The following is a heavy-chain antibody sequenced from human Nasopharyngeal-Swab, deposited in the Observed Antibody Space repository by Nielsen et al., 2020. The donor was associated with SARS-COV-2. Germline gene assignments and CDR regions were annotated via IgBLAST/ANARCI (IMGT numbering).Heavy chain of an antibody. V-gene: IGHV3-30*18. CDR3: AKLSVGATSLFDY. D-gene: IGHD1-26*01. CDR1: GFTFSSYG. CDR2: ISYDGSNK. J-gene: IGHJ4*02. Sequence: GESLKISCAASGFTFSSYGMHWVRQAPGKGLEWVAVISYDGSNKYYADSVKGRFTISSDNSKNTLYLQMNSLRAEDTAVYYCAKLSVGATSLFDYWGQGTLVTVSS.